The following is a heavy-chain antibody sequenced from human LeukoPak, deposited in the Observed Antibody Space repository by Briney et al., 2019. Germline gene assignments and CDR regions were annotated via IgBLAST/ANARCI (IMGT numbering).Heavy chain of an antibody. Sequence: SETLSLTCAVYGGSFSGYYWSWIRQPPGKGLEWIGEINHSGSTNYNPSLKSRVTISVDTSKNQFSLKLSSVTAADTAVYYCARHVCSSTSCKPYFDYWGQGTLVTVSS. CDR3: ARHVCSSTSCKPYFDY. CDR1: GGSFSGYY. J-gene: IGHJ4*02. V-gene: IGHV4-34*01. D-gene: IGHD2-2*01. CDR2: INHSGST.